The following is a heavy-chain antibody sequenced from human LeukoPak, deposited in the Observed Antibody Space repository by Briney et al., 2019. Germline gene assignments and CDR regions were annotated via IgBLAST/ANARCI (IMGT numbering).Heavy chain of an antibody. V-gene: IGHV1-18*04. CDR3: ARARGGQQPVHYDY. Sequence: GASVKVSCKAFGYTLSSYGITWVRQVPGQGLEWMGWISANNGNTNYAQKIQGRVTMTTDTSTSTAYMELRSLRSDDTAVYYCARARGGQQPVHYDYWGQGTLVTVSS. J-gene: IGHJ4*02. D-gene: IGHD6-13*01. CDR1: GYTLSSYG. CDR2: ISANNGNT.